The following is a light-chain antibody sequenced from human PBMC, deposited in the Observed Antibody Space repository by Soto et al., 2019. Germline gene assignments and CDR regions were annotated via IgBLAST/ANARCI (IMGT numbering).Light chain of an antibody. CDR2: AAS. CDR1: QSISSS. V-gene: IGKV1-39*01. J-gene: IGKJ2*01. CDR3: PQSYSSPQMYT. Sequence: DIQMTQSPSSLSASVGDIVTITCRSSQSISSSLNWYQQKPGKAPDLLIYAASNLQSGVPSRFSGSGSGTDFTLTISSLQPEDSATYYWPQSYSSPQMYTFGHGTKLEIK.